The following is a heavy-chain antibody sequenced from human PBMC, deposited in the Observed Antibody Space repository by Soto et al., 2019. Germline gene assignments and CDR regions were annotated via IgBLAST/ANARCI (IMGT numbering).Heavy chain of an antibody. V-gene: IGHV3-33*01. Sequence: LRHSCAVSGFTLSSYGMHRVRQDPGKGLEWVAVIWYDGSNKYYADSVKGRFTISRGNSKNTLYLQMNSLRAEDTAVYYCARDRQSYGDYIFATDYWGQGTLVTVSS. CDR2: IWYDGSNK. D-gene: IGHD4-17*01. J-gene: IGHJ4*02. CDR1: GFTLSSYG. CDR3: ARDRQSYGDYIFATDY.